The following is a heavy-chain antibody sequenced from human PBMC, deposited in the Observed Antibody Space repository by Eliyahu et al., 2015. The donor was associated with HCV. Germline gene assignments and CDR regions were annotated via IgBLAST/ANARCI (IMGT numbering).Heavy chain of an antibody. Sequence: DVQLLESGGGLVQPGGSLRLSCVVSGFTFXXXAMTWVRQAPGKGLEWVSGISGSGNSTYYADSVKGRFTISRDNSRNTLHLQMNSLRAEDTATYFCAKYTSRYCSGENCNAYWGQGTLVSVSS. CDR3: AKYTSRYCSGENCNAY. D-gene: IGHD2-8*02. CDR1: GFTFXXXA. J-gene: IGHJ4*02. CDR2: ISGSGNST. V-gene: IGHV3-23*01.